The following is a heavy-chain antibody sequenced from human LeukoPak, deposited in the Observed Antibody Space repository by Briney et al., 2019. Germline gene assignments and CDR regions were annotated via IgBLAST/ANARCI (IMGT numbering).Heavy chain of an antibody. Sequence: PGGSLRLSCAASGFTFSSYAMHWVRQAPGKGLEWVAVISYDGGNKYYADSVKGRFTISRDNSKNTLYLQMNSLRAEDTAVYYCARRGEDLRPDAFDIWGQGTMVTVSS. J-gene: IGHJ3*02. CDR3: ARRGEDLRPDAFDI. CDR2: ISYDGGNK. D-gene: IGHD3-10*01. V-gene: IGHV3-30-3*01. CDR1: GFTFSSYA.